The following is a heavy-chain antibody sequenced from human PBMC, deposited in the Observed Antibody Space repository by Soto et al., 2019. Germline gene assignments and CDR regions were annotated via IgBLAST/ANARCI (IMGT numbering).Heavy chain of an antibody. CDR3: ARDRGPSSGYYPYWFDP. Sequence: QVQLVQSGAEVKKPGSSVKVSCKASGGTFSSYAISWVRQASGQGLEWMGEIIPIFGTANYAQKFQGRVTITADESTSTAYIELSSLRSEDTAVYYCARDRGPSSGYYPYWFDPWGQGTLVTVSS. CDR2: IIPIFGTA. CDR1: GGTFSSYA. J-gene: IGHJ5*02. V-gene: IGHV1-69*12. D-gene: IGHD3-22*01.